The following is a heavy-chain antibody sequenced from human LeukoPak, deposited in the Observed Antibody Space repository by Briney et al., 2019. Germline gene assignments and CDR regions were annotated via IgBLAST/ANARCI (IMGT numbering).Heavy chain of an antibody. J-gene: IGHJ4*02. Sequence: GGSLRLSCAASGFTFTNYWISWVRQPPGKGLELVANIKQDRSEKNYLDSVKGRFTISRDNSKNTFHIQMNGLRAEDTAVYYCARRAGDYSHPYDYWGQGTLVTVSS. CDR2: IKQDRSEK. V-gene: IGHV3-7*03. D-gene: IGHD3-22*01. CDR3: ARRAGDYSHPYDY. CDR1: GFTFTNYW.